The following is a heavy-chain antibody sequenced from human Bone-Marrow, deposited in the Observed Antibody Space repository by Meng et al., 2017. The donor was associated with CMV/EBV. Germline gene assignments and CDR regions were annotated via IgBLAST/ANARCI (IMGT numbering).Heavy chain of an antibody. CDR3: ASFVSNPYNRFDY. J-gene: IGHJ4*02. CDR2: INPNSGGT. Sequence: ASVKVSCKASGYTFTGYYMHWVRQAPGQGLEWMGWINPNSGGTNYAQKFQGRVTMTRDRSISTAYMELSRLRSDNAAVYYCASFVSNPYNRFDYWGQGTLVTVSS. CDR1: GYTFTGYY. V-gene: IGHV1-2*02. D-gene: IGHD1-1*01.